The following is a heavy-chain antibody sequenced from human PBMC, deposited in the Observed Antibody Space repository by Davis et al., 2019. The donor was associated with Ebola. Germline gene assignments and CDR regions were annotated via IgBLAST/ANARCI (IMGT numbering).Heavy chain of an antibody. CDR3: ARGNYGDYIVLYYYNMDV. Sequence: MPSETLSLTCTVSGASVSSGRYYWNWIRQPPGQGLEWIGYIYYSGSTNYNPSLKSRVTMSVDTSKNQFSLKLSSVTAADTAVYYCARGNYGDYIVLYYYNMDVWGQGTTVTVSS. J-gene: IGHJ6*02. V-gene: IGHV4-61*01. CDR2: IYYSGST. D-gene: IGHD4-17*01. CDR1: GASVSSGRYY.